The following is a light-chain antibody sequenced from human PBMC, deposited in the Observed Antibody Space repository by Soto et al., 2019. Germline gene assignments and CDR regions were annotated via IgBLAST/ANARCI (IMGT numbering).Light chain of an antibody. J-gene: IGKJ1*01. V-gene: IGKV3-20*01. CDR2: GAS. CDR3: QQYGSAPET. Sequence: EIVLTQSPGTLSLSPGERATLSCRASQSVSSSYLAWYQQKPGQAPRLLIYGASSRATGIPDRFSGSGSGTAFTLTTSRLEPEDFAVYYCQQYGSAPETFGHGTKVEIK. CDR1: QSVSSSY.